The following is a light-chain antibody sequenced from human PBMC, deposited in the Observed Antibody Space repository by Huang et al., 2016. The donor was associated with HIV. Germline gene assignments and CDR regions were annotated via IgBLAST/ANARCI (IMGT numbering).Light chain of an antibody. Sequence: DIQMTQSPSSLSASVGERVTITCRASQGIGNSLAWYQPKPEKAPRLLRYATSRLESGVPTRCSGSGSGTHYTLTISTLQPEDIASYYCQQYHGIPWTFGQGTKVEIK. J-gene: IGKJ1*01. CDR2: ATS. CDR1: QGIGNS. CDR3: QQYHGIPWT. V-gene: IGKV1-NL1*01.